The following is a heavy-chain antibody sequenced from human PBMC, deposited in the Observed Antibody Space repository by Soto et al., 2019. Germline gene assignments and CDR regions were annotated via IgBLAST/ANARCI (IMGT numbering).Heavy chain of an antibody. D-gene: IGHD1-26*01. CDR1: GFTFSSYS. Sequence: GGSLRLSCAASGFTFSSYSMNWVRQAPGKGLEWVSYISSSSTIYYADSVKGRFTISRDNAKNSLYLQMNSLRDEDTAVYYCARDRPVGATIYYYGMDVWGQGTTVTVSS. J-gene: IGHJ6*02. V-gene: IGHV3-48*02. CDR3: ARDRPVGATIYYYGMDV. CDR2: ISSSSTI.